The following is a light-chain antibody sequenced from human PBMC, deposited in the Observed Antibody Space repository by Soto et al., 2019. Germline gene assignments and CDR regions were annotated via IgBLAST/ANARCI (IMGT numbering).Light chain of an antibody. CDR3: QQTYSTPYT. CDR1: QGISTY. CDR2: AVS. Sequence: QLAQSPSSLSAFVGDRVTTTFLMSQGISTYLTWYHQKPGRAPKLLIHAVSTLQSGVPSRFSGSGFATDFTLTISSLQPEDFATYYCQQTYSTPYTFGQGTKVDIK. J-gene: IGKJ1*01. V-gene: IGKV1-39*01.